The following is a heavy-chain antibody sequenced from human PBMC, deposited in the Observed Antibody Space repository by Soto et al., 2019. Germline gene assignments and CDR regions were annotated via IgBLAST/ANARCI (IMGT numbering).Heavy chain of an antibody. D-gene: IGHD4-17*01. CDR2: ISHDGHA. V-gene: IGHV4-39*01. CDR1: GDSISDTRYY. CDR3: ARQFYGDYVVGNWFDP. J-gene: IGHJ5*02. Sequence: SETLSLTCSVLGDSISDTRYYWGWIRQSPEKGLEWIGSISHDGHAYYNPSLKSRVTLFADTSRNQFSLKMKSVTVADTALYFCARQFYGDYVVGNWFDPWGQGALVTVSS.